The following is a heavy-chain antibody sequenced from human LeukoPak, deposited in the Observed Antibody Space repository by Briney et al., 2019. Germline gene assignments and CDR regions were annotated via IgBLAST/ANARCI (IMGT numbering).Heavy chain of an antibody. J-gene: IGHJ4*02. V-gene: IGHV3-74*01. Sequence: GGSLRLSCAASGFTFTGVWMHWFRQAPGGGLVWISRISTDGAITGYADSVKGRFTISRDNAKNTLYLQMNSLRAEDTAVYYCARDRTTVTLLDYWGQGALVTVSS. CDR2: ISTDGAIT. D-gene: IGHD4-17*01. CDR1: GFTFTGVW. CDR3: ARDRTTVTLLDY.